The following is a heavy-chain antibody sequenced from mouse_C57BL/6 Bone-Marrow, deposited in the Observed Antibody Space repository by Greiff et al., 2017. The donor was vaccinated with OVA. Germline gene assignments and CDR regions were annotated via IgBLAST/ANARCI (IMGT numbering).Heavy chain of an antibody. CDR2: ISYDGSN. CDR3: ARERYYGSSWFAY. D-gene: IGHD1-1*01. Sequence: QLKESGPGLVKPSQSLSLTCSVTGYSITSGYYWNWIRQFPGNKLEWMGYISYDGSNNYNPSLKNRISITRDTSKNQFFLKLNSVTTEDTATYYCARERYYGSSWFAYWGQGTLVTVSA. V-gene: IGHV3-6*01. J-gene: IGHJ3*01. CDR1: GYSITSGYY.